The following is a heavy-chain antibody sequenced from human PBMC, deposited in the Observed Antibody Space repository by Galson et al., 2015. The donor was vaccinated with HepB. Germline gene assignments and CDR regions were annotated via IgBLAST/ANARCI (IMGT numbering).Heavy chain of an antibody. D-gene: IGHD2-21*01. CDR2: INPNSGGT. Sequence: SVKVSCKASGYTFTGHYMHWVRQAPGQGLEWMGWINPNSGGTNYAQKFQGRVTMTRDTSISTAYTELSRLRSDDTAVYYCARVGFTYCGGDCLEYWGQGTLVTVSS. J-gene: IGHJ4*02. CDR1: GYTFTGHY. CDR3: ARVGFTYCGGDCLEY. V-gene: IGHV1-2*02.